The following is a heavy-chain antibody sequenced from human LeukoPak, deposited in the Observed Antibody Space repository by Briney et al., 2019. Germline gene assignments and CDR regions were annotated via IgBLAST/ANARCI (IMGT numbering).Heavy chain of an antibody. D-gene: IGHD3-22*01. J-gene: IGHJ4*02. Sequence: SETLSLTCAVYGGSFSGYYWSWIRQPPGKGLEWIGEINHSGSTYYNPSLKSRVTISVDTSKNQFSLKLSSVTAADTAVYYCARNPPSQNYYDSSGYYLDYFDYWGQGTLVTVSS. V-gene: IGHV4-34*01. CDR2: INHSGST. CDR1: GGSFSGYY. CDR3: ARNPPSQNYYDSSGYYLDYFDY.